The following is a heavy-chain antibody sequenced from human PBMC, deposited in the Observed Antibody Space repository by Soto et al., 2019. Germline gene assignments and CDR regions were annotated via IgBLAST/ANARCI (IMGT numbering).Heavy chain of an antibody. CDR1: GGSISSGGCY. V-gene: IGHV4-31*03. J-gene: IGHJ6*02. D-gene: IGHD2-2*01. Sequence: PSETLSLTCTVSGGSISSGGCYWSWIRQHPGKGLEWIGYIYYSGSTYYYPSLKSRVTISVDTSKNQFSLKLSSVTAADTAVSYWARDRLLVGYCSSTSCYRGGMDVWGQGTTVTVSS. CDR2: IYYSGST. CDR3: ARDRLLVGYCSSTSCYRGGMDV.